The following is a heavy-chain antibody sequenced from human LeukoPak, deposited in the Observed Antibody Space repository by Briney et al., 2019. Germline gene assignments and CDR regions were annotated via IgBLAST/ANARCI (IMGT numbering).Heavy chain of an antibody. V-gene: IGHV3-23*01. CDR3: AKPYCSGGRCYFYYGMGV. J-gene: IGHJ6*02. D-gene: IGHD2-15*01. Sequence: GGSLRLSCVASGFTFSTYAMTWVRQAPGKGLEWVSTVSANAYSTYYADSVKGRFTISRDNSKNTLYLQMNSLRAEDTAVYYCAKPYCSGGRCYFYYGMGVWGQGTTVTVSS. CDR1: GFTFSTYA. CDR2: VSANAYST.